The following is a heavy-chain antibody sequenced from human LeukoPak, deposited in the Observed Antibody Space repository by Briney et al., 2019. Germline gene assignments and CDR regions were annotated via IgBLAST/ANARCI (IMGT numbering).Heavy chain of an antibody. CDR2: IYHSGST. CDR3: ARGGTTVAGTFWFDP. CDR1: GGSIGSGNW. D-gene: IGHD6-19*01. J-gene: IGHJ5*02. Sequence: TSETLSLTCAVSGGSIGSGNWWSWVRQPPGKGLEWIGEIYHSGSTNYNSSLKSRVTISVDKSKNQFSLKLSSVTAADTAMYYRARGGTTVAGTFWFDPWGQGTLVTVSS. V-gene: IGHV4-4*02.